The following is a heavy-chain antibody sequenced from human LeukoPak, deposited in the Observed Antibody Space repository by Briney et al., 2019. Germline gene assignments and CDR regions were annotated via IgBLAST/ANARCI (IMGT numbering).Heavy chain of an antibody. D-gene: IGHD3-10*01. V-gene: IGHV3-23*01. Sequence: GGSLRLSCAASGFTFSNYAMSWVRQAPGKGLEWVSVISGSGGSTYYVDSVKGRFTISRDNSKNTLYLQMNSLRAEDTAVYYCAKGGFGRPFDYWGQGTLVTVSS. CDR1: GFTFSNYA. J-gene: IGHJ4*02. CDR3: AKGGFGRPFDY. CDR2: ISGSGGST.